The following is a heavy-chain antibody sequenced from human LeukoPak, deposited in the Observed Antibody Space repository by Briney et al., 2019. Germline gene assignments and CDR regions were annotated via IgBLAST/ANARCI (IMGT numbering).Heavy chain of an antibody. D-gene: IGHD2-15*01. CDR3: AKDQYCSGDSCPHQWGFHY. J-gene: IGHJ4*02. CDR2: ISNSGGST. V-gene: IGHV3-23*01. Sequence: GGSLRLSCAASGFTFNNYAMTWVRQAPGRGLEWVSTISNSGGSTYYADSVKGRFTNSRDNSKNTLYLQMNSLRAEDTAVYYCAKDQYCSGDSCPHQWGFHYWGQGTLVTVSS. CDR1: GFTFNNYA.